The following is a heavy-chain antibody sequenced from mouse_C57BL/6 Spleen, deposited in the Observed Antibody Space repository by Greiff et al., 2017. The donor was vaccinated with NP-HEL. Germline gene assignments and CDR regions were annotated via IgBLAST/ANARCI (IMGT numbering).Heavy chain of an antibody. V-gene: IGHV5-4*03. Sequence: EVKEEESGGGLVKPGGSLKLSCAASGFTFSSYAMSWVRQTPEKRLEWVAIISDGGSYTYYPDNEKGRFTISRENAKNNLYLQMSNLQSEDTATYDCARASIYYDDDGACAYWGQGTLVTVSA. D-gene: IGHD2-4*01. J-gene: IGHJ3*01. CDR1: GFTFSSYA. CDR3: ARASIYYDDDGACAY. CDR2: ISDGGSYT.